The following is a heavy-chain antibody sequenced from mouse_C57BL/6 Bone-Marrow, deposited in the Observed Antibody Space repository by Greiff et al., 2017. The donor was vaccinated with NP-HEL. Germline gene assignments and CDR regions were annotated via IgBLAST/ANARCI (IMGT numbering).Heavy chain of an antibody. J-gene: IGHJ2*01. CDR2: ISNGGGST. CDR3: ARKKLLGLDY. D-gene: IGHD4-1*01. CDR1: GFTFSDYY. Sequence: EVQRVESGGGLVQPGGSLKLSCAASGFTFSDYYMYWVRQTPEKRLEWVAYISNGGGSTYYPDTVKGRFTISRDNAKNTLYLQMSRLKSEDTAMYYCARKKLLGLDYWGQGTTLTVSS. V-gene: IGHV5-12*01.